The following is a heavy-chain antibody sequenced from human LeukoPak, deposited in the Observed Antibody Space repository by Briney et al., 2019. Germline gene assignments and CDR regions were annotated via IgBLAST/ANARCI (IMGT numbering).Heavy chain of an antibody. J-gene: IGHJ4*02. CDR3: ARVRTSLTIDY. V-gene: IGHV4-59*01. Sequence: SSETLSLTCTVSGGSISSYFWSWIRQPPGKGLEWIGYISYSGSTNYNPSLKSRVTISVDTSKNQCSLKVSSVTAADTAVYFCARVRTSLTIDYWGQGALVTVSS. CDR1: GGSISSYF. CDR2: ISYSGST.